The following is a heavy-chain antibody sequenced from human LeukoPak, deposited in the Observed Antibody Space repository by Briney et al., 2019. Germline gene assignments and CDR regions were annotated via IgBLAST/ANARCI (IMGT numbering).Heavy chain of an antibody. CDR2: IQPDGIDT. J-gene: IGHJ4*02. V-gene: IGHV3-30*02. CDR3: AKRDRIAEFDY. Sequence: PGGSLRLSCATSGFNFNNYGMHWVREPPGKGLEWVALIQPDGIDTYYADSVKGRFTVFRDNSKSTLYLQLNSLTPDDTAIYYCAKRDRIAEFDYWGQGTLVTVSS. CDR1: GFNFNNYG. D-gene: IGHD2-21*01.